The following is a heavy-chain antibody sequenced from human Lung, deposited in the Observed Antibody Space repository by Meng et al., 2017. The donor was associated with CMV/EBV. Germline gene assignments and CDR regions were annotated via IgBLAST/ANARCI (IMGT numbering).Heavy chain of an antibody. V-gene: IGHV2-5*01. D-gene: IGHD6-19*01. Sequence: CPLSGFSLSPSGVGVGWIRQPPGKALEWLALIYWNDDKRYSPSLKSSLTITKDTSKNQVVLTMTNMDPVDTATYYCAHMGVAGRFDPWGQGTLVTVSS. CDR1: GFSLSPSGVG. CDR2: IYWNDDK. J-gene: IGHJ5*02. CDR3: AHMGVAGRFDP.